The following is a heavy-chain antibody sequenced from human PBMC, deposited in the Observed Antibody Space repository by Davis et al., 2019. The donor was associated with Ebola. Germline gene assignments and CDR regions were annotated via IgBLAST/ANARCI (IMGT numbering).Heavy chain of an antibody. Sequence: PGGSLRLSCAASGFSFSSYVMHWVRQAPGKGLEWVALISYDGHSKYYADSVKGRFTISRDNAKNSLYLQMNSLRGEDTAVYYCARAPKYTGYDFPYYFDYWGQGTLVTVSS. CDR1: GFSFSSYV. J-gene: IGHJ4*02. D-gene: IGHD5-12*01. V-gene: IGHV3-30-3*01. CDR3: ARAPKYTGYDFPYYFDY. CDR2: ISYDGHSK.